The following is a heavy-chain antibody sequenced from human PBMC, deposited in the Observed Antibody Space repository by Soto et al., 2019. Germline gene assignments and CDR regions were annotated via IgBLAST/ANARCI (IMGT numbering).Heavy chain of an antibody. CDR2: IVVGSGNT. CDR1: GFTFTSSA. J-gene: IGHJ5*02. D-gene: IGHD3-22*01. V-gene: IGHV1-58*01. Sequence: ASVKVSCKASGFTFTSSAVQWVRQARGQRLEWIGWIVVGSGNTNYAQKFQERVTITRDTSTSTAYMELSSLRSEDTAVYYCAAEDSSGYLTFDPWGQGTLVTVSS. CDR3: AAEDSSGYLTFDP.